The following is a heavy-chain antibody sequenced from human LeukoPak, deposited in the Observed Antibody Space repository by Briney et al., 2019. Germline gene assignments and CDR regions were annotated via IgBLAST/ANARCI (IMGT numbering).Heavy chain of an antibody. CDR3: ARDYYDSSGYLNYYYYYGMDV. CDR1: GGSISSSNW. J-gene: IGHJ6*02. Sequence: SETLSLTCAVSGGSISSSNWWSWVRQPPGKGLEWIGEIYHSGSTNYNPSLKSRVTISVDKSKNLFSLKLSSVTAADTAVYYCARDYYDSSGYLNYYYYYGMDVWGQGTTVTVSS. D-gene: IGHD3-22*01. V-gene: IGHV4-4*02. CDR2: IYHSGST.